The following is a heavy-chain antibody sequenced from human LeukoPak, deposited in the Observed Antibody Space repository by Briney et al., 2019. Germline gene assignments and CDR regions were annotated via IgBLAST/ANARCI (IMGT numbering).Heavy chain of an antibody. CDR3: TRGGIIILGVATVVDY. CDR2: MNPGSGNT. J-gene: IGHJ4*02. Sequence: ASVKVSCKASGYTFTSYDINWVRQATGQGLEWMGWMNPGSGNTGYAQKFQGRVTMTRNTSISTVYMELSGLRSEDTAAYYCTRGGIIILGVATVVDYWGQGTLVTVSS. CDR1: GYTFTSYD. D-gene: IGHD3/OR15-3a*01. V-gene: IGHV1-8*01.